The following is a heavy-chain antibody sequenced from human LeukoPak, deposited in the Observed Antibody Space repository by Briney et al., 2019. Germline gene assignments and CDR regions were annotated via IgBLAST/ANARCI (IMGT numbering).Heavy chain of an antibody. Sequence: PSETLSLTCTVAGGSISSYYWSWIRQPPGKGLGWIGYIYYSGSTNYNPSLKSRVTISVDTSKNQFSLKLSSVTAADTAVYYCARDPGAAAGYDYWGQGTLVTVSS. V-gene: IGHV4-59*01. D-gene: IGHD6-13*01. CDR1: GGSISSYY. J-gene: IGHJ4*02. CDR3: ARDPGAAAGYDY. CDR2: IYYSGST.